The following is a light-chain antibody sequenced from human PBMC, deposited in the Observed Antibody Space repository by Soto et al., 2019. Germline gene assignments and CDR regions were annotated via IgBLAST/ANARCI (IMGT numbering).Light chain of an antibody. CDR1: QSVSGSH. CDR3: QQYGSSPWM. V-gene: IGKV3-20*01. CDR2: GAS. Sequence: PGDRATLSCRASQSVSGSHLAWFQQKPGQAPRLLIYGASSRATGIPDRFSGSGSGTDFTLTISRLEPEDFAVYYCQQYGSSPWMFGQGTKVEI. J-gene: IGKJ1*01.